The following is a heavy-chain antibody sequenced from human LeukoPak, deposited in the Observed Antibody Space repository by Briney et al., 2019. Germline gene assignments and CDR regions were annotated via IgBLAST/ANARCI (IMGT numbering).Heavy chain of an antibody. CDR3: ARASNWNDADFEY. J-gene: IGHJ4*02. Sequence: PGGSLRLSCAASGFTFSSYEMNWVRQAPGKGLEWVSYISSSGSTIYYADSAKGRFTISRDNAKKTLYLQMNSLRAEDTAVYYSARASNWNDADFEYRGQGTLVTVSS. D-gene: IGHD1-1*01. CDR2: ISSSGSTI. V-gene: IGHV3-48*03. CDR1: GFTFSSYE.